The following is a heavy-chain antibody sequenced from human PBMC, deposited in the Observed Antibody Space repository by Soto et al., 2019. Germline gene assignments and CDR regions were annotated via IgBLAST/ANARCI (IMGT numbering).Heavy chain of an antibody. CDR2: INAGNGNT. V-gene: IGHV1-3*01. CDR1: GYTITSYA. D-gene: IGHD5-12*01. CDR3: ARDGLALFDY. Sequence: QVQLVQSGAEVKKPGASVKVSCKASGYTITSYAMHWVRQAPGQRLEWMGWINAGNGNTKYSQKFQGRVTITRDTSASTAYMELSSLRSEDTAVYYCARDGLALFDYWGQGTLVTVSS. J-gene: IGHJ4*02.